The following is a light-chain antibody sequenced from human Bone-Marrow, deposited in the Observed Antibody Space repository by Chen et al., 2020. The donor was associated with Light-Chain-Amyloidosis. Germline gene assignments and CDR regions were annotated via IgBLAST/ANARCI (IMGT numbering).Light chain of an antibody. CDR2: DDS. CDR1: NIGSTS. J-gene: IGLJ3*02. CDR3: QVGDRSRARPV. V-gene: IGLV3-21*02. Sequence: SYVLTQPSSVSVAPGPTATSACGGNNIGSTSVHWYQQTPGQAPLLVVYDDSDRPSGIPERLSGSNTGNPATLTISRVEARDEAHYYCQVGDRSRARPVFGGGTKLAVL.